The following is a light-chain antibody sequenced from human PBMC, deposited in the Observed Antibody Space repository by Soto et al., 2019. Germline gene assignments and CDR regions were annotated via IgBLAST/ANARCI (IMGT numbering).Light chain of an antibody. J-gene: IGLJ2*01. V-gene: IGLV2-14*03. CDR3: SSYTTNSPVI. CDR2: DVN. CDR1: SSGFGGYNS. Sequence: QSALTRPASVSGSPGQSITISCSGTSSGFGGYNSVSWYQQHPGKAPILLIYDVNSRPSGVSNRFSGSKSGNTASLTISGLQAEDEGDYHCSSYTTNSPVIFGGGTKLTVL.